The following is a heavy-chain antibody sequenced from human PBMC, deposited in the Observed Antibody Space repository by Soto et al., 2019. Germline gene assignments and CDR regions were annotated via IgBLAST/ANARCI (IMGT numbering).Heavy chain of an antibody. D-gene: IGHD1-26*01. V-gene: IGHV3-33*03. J-gene: IGHJ4*02. CDR2: IWNDGRTT. CDR3: ATDRGGSPFDY. CDR1: GLSFSTYG. Sequence: QVQLVGSGGGVVQPGRSLRLSCVASGLSFSTYGMHWVRQAPGKGLEWVAVIWNDGRTTSYADSVKGRFTISRDNSKNTLYLQMNSLRAEDTAVYYCATDRGGSPFDYWGQGTLVTVSS.